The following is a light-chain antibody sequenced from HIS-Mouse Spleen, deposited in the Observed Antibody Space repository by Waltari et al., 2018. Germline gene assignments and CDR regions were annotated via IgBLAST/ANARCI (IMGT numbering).Light chain of an antibody. CDR2: AAS. J-gene: IGKJ1*01. CDR1: QSISSY. V-gene: IGKV1-39*01. Sequence: DIQMTQSPFSLSASVGDRVTITCRASQSISSYLNWYQQKPGKAPKLLIYAASSLQTGVPSRFGGSGSRTDFTLTISSLQPEDFATYYSQQSYSTPRTFGQGTKVEIK. CDR3: QQSYSTPRT.